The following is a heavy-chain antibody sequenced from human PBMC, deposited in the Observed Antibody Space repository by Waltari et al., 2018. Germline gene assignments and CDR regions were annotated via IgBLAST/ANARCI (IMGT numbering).Heavy chain of an antibody. Sequence: EVQLLESGGGLVQPGGSLRLSCAASGFTFSSYALAWVRQAPGKGLEWVSAISGSGGSTYYADSVKGRFTISRDNSKNTLYLQMNSLRAEDTAVYYCAKIRQQLGKFDYWGQGTLVTVSS. V-gene: IGHV3-23*01. CDR1: GFTFSSYA. D-gene: IGHD6-13*01. J-gene: IGHJ4*02. CDR3: AKIRQQLGKFDY. CDR2: ISGSGGST.